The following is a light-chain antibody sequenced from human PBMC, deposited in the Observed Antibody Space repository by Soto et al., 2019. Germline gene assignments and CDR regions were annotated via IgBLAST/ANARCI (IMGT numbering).Light chain of an antibody. J-gene: IGKJ5*01. CDR2: DAS. V-gene: IGKV3-11*01. CDR3: QQRSNWPIT. CDR1: QSVSSS. Sequence: EIVLTQTPATLSWSPGVRATLSCRASQSVSSSLAWYQQKPGQAPRLLIYDASNRATGIPARFSGSGSGTDFTLTISSLEPEDFAVYYCQQRSNWPITFGQGTRLEIK.